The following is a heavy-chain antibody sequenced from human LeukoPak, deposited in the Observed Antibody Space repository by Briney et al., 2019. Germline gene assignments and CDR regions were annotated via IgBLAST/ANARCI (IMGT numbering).Heavy chain of an antibody. CDR2: ISGSGGST. V-gene: IGHV3-23*01. J-gene: IGHJ6*02. Sequence: PGGSLRLSCAASGFTFSSYAMSWVRQAPGKGLEWVSAISGSGGSTYYADSVKGRFTTSRDNSKNTLYLQMNSLRAEDTAVYYCARDGRYDSSAYYSPYYYYGMDVWGQGTTVTVSS. CDR3: ARDGRYDSSAYYSPYYYYGMDV. D-gene: IGHD3-22*01. CDR1: GFTFSSYA.